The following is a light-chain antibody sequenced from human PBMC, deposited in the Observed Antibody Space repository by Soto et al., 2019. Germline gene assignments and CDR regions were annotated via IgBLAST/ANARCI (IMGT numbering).Light chain of an antibody. V-gene: IGKV3-11*01. CDR1: QSVSSY. CDR3: QQRSNWPYT. Sequence: EIVLPQSPATLSLSPGERATLSCRASQSVSSYFAWYQQKPCQAPRLLIYDASNRATGIPARFSGSGSGTDFTLTISSLEPEDFAVYYCQQRSNWPYTFGQGTKLEIK. J-gene: IGKJ2*01. CDR2: DAS.